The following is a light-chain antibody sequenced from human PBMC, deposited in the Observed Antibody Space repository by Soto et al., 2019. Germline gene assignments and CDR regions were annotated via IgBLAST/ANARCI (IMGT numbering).Light chain of an antibody. J-gene: IGLJ1*01. V-gene: IGLV2-23*01. CDR1: SSDVGSYNL. CDR3: CSYAAYSTSV. Sequence: QSALTQPASVSGSPGQSITISCTGSSSDVGSYNLVSWYQQHPGKAPKLMIYEGSKRPSGVSNRFSGSKSGNTASLTISGLQAEDEADYYCCSYAAYSTSVFGTGTKLTVL. CDR2: EGS.